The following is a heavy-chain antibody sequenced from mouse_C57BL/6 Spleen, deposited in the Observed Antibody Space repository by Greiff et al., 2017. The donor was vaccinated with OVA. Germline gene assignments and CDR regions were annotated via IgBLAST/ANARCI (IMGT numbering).Heavy chain of an antibody. J-gene: IGHJ2*01. Sequence: QVQLQQSGAELVKPGASVKISCKASGYAFSSYWMNWVKQRPGKGLEWIGQIYPGDGDTNYNGKFKGKATLTADKSSSTAYMQLSSLTSKDSAVYFCARGGAGTEFDYWGQGTTLTVSS. CDR2: IYPGDGDT. V-gene: IGHV1-80*01. D-gene: IGHD4-1*01. CDR1: GYAFSSYW. CDR3: ARGGAGTEFDY.